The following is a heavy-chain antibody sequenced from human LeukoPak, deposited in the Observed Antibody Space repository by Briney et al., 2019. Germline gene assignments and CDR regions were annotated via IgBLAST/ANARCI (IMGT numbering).Heavy chain of an antibody. CDR3: ARVMVPAAIRREYYFDY. D-gene: IGHD2-2*01. CDR1: GGPFSGYY. Sequence: SETLSLTCAVYGGPFSGYYWSWIRQPPGKGLEWIGEINHSGSTNYNPSLKSRVTISVDTSKNQFSLKLSSVTAADTAVYYCARVMVPAAIRREYYFDYWGQGTLVTVSS. J-gene: IGHJ4*02. V-gene: IGHV4-34*01. CDR2: INHSGST.